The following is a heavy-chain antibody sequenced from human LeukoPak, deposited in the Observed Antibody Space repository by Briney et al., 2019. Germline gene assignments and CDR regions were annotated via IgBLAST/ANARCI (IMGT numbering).Heavy chain of an antibody. D-gene: IGHD4/OR15-4a*01. CDR1: GVTFTDAW. CDR3: TTVDYGGKAVLVLNDPFDY. V-gene: IGHV3-15*01. Sequence: GGSLRLSCAASGVTFTDAWMSWVRQAPGKGLEWVGRIKTKRDGATADYAAPVKGRFTISRDESKNTLYLQMNSLKTEDTAVYYCTTVDYGGKAVLVLNDPFDYWGQGTLVTVSS. J-gene: IGHJ4*02. CDR2: IKTKRDGATA.